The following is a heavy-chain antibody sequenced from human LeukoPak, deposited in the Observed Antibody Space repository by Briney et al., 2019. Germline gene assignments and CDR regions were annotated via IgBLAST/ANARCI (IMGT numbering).Heavy chain of an antibody. CDR2: IWYDGSHK. CDR1: GFAFSNYG. V-gene: IGHV3-33*01. Sequence: GSLRLSCAASGFAFSNYGMHWVRQAPGKGLEWVAIIWYDGSHKDYAESVKGRFTISRDNSRNTLYLQVNILRDEDTAVYYCARDFRDHSGSYLDAFDIWGQGTMVTVSS. D-gene: IGHD1-26*01. CDR3: ARDFRDHSGSYLDAFDI. J-gene: IGHJ3*02.